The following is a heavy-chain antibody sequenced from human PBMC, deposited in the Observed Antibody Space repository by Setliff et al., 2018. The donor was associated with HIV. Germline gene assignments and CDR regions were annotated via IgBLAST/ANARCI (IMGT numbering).Heavy chain of an antibody. J-gene: IGHJ5*02. Sequence: KTSETLSLTCTVSGYSISSGYYWGWIRQPPGKGLEWIGSIYHSGSTKYNPSLKSRVIISVDTSKNQFSLNLSSMTAADTAVYYCARGLIHFDPWGQGTLVTVSS. CDR2: IYHSGST. V-gene: IGHV4-38-2*02. D-gene: IGHD2-21*01. CDR1: GYSISSGYY. CDR3: ARGLIHFDP.